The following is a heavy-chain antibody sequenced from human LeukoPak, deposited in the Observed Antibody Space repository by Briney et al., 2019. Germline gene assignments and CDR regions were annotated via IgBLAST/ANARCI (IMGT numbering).Heavy chain of an antibody. V-gene: IGHV3-53*01. CDR3: AREEGYRRYFAL. J-gene: IGHJ2*01. Sequence: GGSLRLSCAASGFTFSDYYMSWIRQAPGKGLEWVSVTYSGGSTYYADSVKGRFSISRDNSKSTVYLQMSSLRAEDTAVYYCAREEGYRRYFALWGRGTLVTVSS. CDR2: TYSGGST. D-gene: IGHD3-16*02. CDR1: GFTFSDYY.